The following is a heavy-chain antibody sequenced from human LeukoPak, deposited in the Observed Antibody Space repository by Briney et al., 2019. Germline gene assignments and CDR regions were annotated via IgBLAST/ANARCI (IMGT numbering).Heavy chain of an antibody. Sequence: ASVKVSCKASGYTFTSYDINWVRQAAGQGLEWMGWMNPNSGNTGYAQKFQGRVTMTRNTSISTAYMELSSLRSEDTAVYYCARGKTKVGATTSGYWGQGTLVTVSS. V-gene: IGHV1-8*01. J-gene: IGHJ4*02. CDR2: MNPNSGNT. D-gene: IGHD1-26*01. CDR3: ARGKTKVGATTSGY. CDR1: GYTFTSYD.